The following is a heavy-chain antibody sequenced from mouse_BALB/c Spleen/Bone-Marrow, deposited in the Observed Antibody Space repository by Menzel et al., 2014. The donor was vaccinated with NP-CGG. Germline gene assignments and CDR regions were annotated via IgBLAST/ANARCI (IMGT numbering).Heavy chain of an antibody. CDR1: GYTFTSYD. J-gene: IGHJ3*01. CDR2: IYPGDGST. CDR3: ARSGDSSGYGFAY. Sequence: VKVVESGPELVKPGALVKISCKASGYTFTSYDINWVKQGPGQGLEWIGWIYPGDGSTKYNEKFKGKATLTADKSSSTAYMQLSSLTSENSAVYFCARSGDSSGYGFAYWGQGTLVTVSA. D-gene: IGHD3-2*01. V-gene: IGHV1S56*01.